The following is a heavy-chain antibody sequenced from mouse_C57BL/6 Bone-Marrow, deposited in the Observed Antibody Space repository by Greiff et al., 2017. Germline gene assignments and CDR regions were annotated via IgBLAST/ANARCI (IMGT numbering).Heavy chain of an antibody. CDR3: ASPLYYYYAMDY. CDR1: GFTFSSYG. J-gene: IGHJ4*01. V-gene: IGHV5-6*01. Sequence: EVTLVESGGDLVKPGGSLKLSCAASGFTFSSYGMSWVRQTPDKRLEWVATISSGGSYTYYPDSVKGRFTISRDNAKNTLYLQMSSLKSEDTAMYYCASPLYYYYAMDYWGQGTSVTVSS. D-gene: IGHD1-1*01. CDR2: ISSGGSYT.